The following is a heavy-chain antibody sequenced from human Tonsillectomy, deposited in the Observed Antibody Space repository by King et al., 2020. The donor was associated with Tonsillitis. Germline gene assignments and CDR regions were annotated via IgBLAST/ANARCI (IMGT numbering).Heavy chain of an antibody. V-gene: IGHV3-21*01. D-gene: IGHD1-26*01. Sequence: VQLVESGGGLVKPGGSLRLSCAASGFTFSSYSMNWVRQAPGKGLEWVSSISSSSSYMYYEDSVKGRFTISIDNAKNSLYLQMNSLRAEDTAVYYCARYYFDSGSYFGTFDIWGQGTMVTVSS. CDR1: GFTFSSYS. CDR3: ARYYFDSGSYFGTFDI. J-gene: IGHJ3*02. CDR2: ISSSSSYM.